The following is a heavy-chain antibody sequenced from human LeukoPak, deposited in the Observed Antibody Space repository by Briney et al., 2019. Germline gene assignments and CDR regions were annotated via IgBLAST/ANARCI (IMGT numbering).Heavy chain of an antibody. J-gene: IGHJ4*02. V-gene: IGHV3-53*01. CDR1: GFIVSRNY. D-gene: IGHD3-22*01. Sequence: PGGSLRLSCAASGFIVSRNYMTWVRQAPGKGLEWVSVIYKDGRTFYADSVKGRFTISRDNSKNTLYLQMNSLRAEDTAVYYCAKSLTYYHENSDSIWGQGTLVTVSS. CDR2: IYKDGRT. CDR3: AKSLTYYHENSDSI.